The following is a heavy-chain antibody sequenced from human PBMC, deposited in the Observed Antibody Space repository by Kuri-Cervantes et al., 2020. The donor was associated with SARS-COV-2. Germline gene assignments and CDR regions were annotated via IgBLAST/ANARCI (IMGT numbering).Heavy chain of an antibody. CDR1: GDSVSSNSAA. D-gene: IGHD6-19*01. CDR3: ARDHYSSGWTLNDY. CDR2: TYYRSKWYN. V-gene: IGHV6-1*01. J-gene: IGHJ4*02. Sequence: SETLSLTFAISGDSVSSNSAAWYWIRQSPSRGLEWLGRTYYRSKWYNDYAVSVKSRITINPDTSKNQFSLQLNSVTPEDTAVYYCARDHYSSGWTLNDYWGQGTLVTVSS.